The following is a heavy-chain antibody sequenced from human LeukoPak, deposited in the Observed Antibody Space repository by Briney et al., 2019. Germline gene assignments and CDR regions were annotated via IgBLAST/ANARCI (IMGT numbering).Heavy chain of an antibody. CDR3: ARDTFLVQRTELFDY. D-gene: IGHD2/OR15-2a*01. V-gene: IGHV3-23*01. J-gene: IGHJ4*02. CDR1: GFTFSSYG. Sequence: GGSLRLSCAASGFTFSSYGMSWVRQAPGKGLEWVSAISGSGGSTYYADSVKGRFTISRDNAKNSLYLQMNSLRAEDTAVYYCARDTFLVQRTELFDYWGQGTLVTVSS. CDR2: ISGSGGST.